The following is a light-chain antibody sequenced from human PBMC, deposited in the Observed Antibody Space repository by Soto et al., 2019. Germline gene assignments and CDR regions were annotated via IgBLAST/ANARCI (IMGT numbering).Light chain of an antibody. CDR2: DVS. V-gene: IGLV2-11*01. Sequence: QSALPQPRSVSGSPGQSVTISCTGTSSDVGGYNYVSWYQQHPGKAPKLMIYDVSKRPSGVPDRFSGSKSGNTASLTISGLQAEDEADYYCCSYAGSYTPNWVFGGGTKLTVL. CDR1: SSDVGGYNY. J-gene: IGLJ3*02. CDR3: CSYAGSYTPNWV.